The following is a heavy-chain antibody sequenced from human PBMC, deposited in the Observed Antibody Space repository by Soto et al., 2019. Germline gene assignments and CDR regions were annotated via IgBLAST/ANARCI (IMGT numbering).Heavy chain of an antibody. J-gene: IGHJ5*02. CDR2: IYYSGST. V-gene: IGHV4-39*01. Sequence: SETLSLPCTVSGGSISSSSYYWGWIRQPPGKGLEWIGSIYYSGSTYYNPSLKSRVTISVDTSKNQFSLKLSSVTAADTAVYYCASPKIAFYNWFDPWGQGTLVTVSS. CDR3: ASPKIAFYNWFDP. D-gene: IGHD3-3*02. CDR1: GGSISSSSYY.